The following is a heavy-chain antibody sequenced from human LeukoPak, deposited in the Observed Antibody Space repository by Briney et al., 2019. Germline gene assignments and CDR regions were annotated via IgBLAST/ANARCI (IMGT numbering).Heavy chain of an antibody. CDR3: ARQYSGYDAFDY. Sequence: SQTLSPTCAVSGGSISSGGYSWSWTRQPPGKGLEWIGYIYHSGSTYYNPSLKSRVTISVDRSKNQFSLKLSSVTAADTAVYYCARQYSGYDAFDYWGQGTLVTVSS. CDR1: GGSISSGGYS. CDR2: IYHSGST. V-gene: IGHV4-30-2*01. J-gene: IGHJ4*02. D-gene: IGHD5-12*01.